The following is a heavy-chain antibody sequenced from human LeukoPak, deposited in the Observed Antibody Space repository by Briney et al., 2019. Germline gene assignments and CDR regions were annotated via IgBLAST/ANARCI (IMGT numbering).Heavy chain of an antibody. CDR1: GFTFSSYA. D-gene: IGHD4-17*01. CDR2: ISGSGGST. Sequence: GGSLRLSCAASGFTFSSYAMSWVRQAPGKGLEWVSAISGSGGSTYYADSVKGRFTISRGNSKNTLYLQMNSLRAEDTAVYYCAKGSSAGPFRYGDYGEDYWGQGTLVTVSS. J-gene: IGHJ4*02. CDR3: AKGSSAGPFRYGDYGEDY. V-gene: IGHV3-23*01.